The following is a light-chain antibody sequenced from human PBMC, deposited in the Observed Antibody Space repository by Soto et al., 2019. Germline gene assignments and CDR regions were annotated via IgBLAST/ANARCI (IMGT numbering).Light chain of an antibody. CDR1: SSDVGGYNY. J-gene: IGLJ1*01. CDR2: EVS. CDR3: SSYTTANTYA. Sequence: SVLTQPASVSGSPGQSITISCTGTSSDVGGYNYVYWYQQHPGKAPKLMIYEVSNRPSGVSNRFSGSKSGNTASLTISGLQAEDEADYYCSSYTTANTYAFGTGTKVTVL. V-gene: IGLV2-14*01.